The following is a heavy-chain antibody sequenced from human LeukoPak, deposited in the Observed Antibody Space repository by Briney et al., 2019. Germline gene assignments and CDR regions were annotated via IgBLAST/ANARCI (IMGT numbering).Heavy chain of an antibody. CDR2: IYYSGST. D-gene: IGHD4/OR15-4a*01. Sequence: SETLSLTCTVSGGSITSYYWGWIRHPPGKGLEWIGYIYYSGSTNYNPSLKSLATISVDTSKNQLSLKLSSLTAAPTPLYYCARTDLTGFDYWGQRTLVTVSS. CDR1: GGSITSYY. V-gene: IGHV4-59*01. CDR3: ARTDLTGFDY. J-gene: IGHJ4*02.